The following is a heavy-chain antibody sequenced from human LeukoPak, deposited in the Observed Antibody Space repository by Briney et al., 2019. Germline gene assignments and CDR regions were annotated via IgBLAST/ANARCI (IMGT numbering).Heavy chain of an antibody. CDR2: ISAYNGNT. CDR1: GYTFTSYG. V-gene: IGHV1-18*01. CDR3: ARDGTRHDYGDYDYYGMDV. Sequence: GASVKVSCKASGYTFTSYGISWVRQAPGQGLEWMGWISAYNGNTNYAQKLQGRVTMTTDTSTSTAYMELRSLRSDDTAVYYCARDGTRHDYGDYDYYGMDVWGQGTTVTVSS. J-gene: IGHJ6*02. D-gene: IGHD4-17*01.